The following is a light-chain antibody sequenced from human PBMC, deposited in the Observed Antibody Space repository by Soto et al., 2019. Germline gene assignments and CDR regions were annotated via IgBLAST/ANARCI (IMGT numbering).Light chain of an antibody. Sequence: NFMLTQPHSVSESPGKTVIISCTRSSGSIASNYVQWYQQRPGSSPTTVIYEDNQRPSGVPDRFSGSIDSSSNSASLTISVLETEDEADYYCQSYDATNQVFGGGTKRTV. J-gene: IGLJ3*02. CDR2: EDN. CDR3: QSYDATNQV. V-gene: IGLV6-57*01. CDR1: SGSIASNY.